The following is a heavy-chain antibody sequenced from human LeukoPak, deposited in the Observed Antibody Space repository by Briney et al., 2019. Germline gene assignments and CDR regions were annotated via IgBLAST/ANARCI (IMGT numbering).Heavy chain of an antibody. D-gene: IGHD2-8*02. Sequence: PGGSLRLSCAASGFTFSDYFMSWIRQAPGKGLEWISYISSSGSAIYYADSVKGRFTISRDNAKNSLYLQMNSLRAGDTAVYYCAGEPGQYYGMDVWGQGTTVTVSS. CDR3: AGEPGQYYGMDV. V-gene: IGHV3-11*01. CDR2: ISSSGSAI. CDR1: GFTFSDYF. J-gene: IGHJ6*02.